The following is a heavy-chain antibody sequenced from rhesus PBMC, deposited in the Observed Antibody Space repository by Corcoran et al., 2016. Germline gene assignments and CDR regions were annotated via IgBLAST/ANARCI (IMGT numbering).Heavy chain of an antibody. CDR1: GFTFSSSW. V-gene: IGHV3S25*01. CDR2: INSGGGST. CDR3: AKGEGNYGNYGPFDY. J-gene: IGHJ4*01. D-gene: IGHD4-35*01. Sequence: EVQLVESGGGLAKPGGSLRLSCAASGFTFSSSWMNWVRQAQGKGLEWVSAINSGGGSTYYADSVKGLFTISRDNSKNTPSLQMNSLRAEDTAVYYCAKGEGNYGNYGPFDYWGQGVLVTVSS.